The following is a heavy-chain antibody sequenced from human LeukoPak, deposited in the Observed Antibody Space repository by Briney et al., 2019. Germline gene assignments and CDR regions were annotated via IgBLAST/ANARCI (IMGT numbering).Heavy chain of an antibody. CDR2: ISSSSSTI. Sequence: GGSLRLSCAASGFTFSSYSMNWVRQAPGKGLEWVSYISSSSSTIYYADSVKGRFTISRDNAKNSLYLQMNSLRAEDTAVYYCARTLLASSYAPFIYAFDIWGQGTMVTVSS. CDR1: GFTFSSYS. V-gene: IGHV3-48*04. J-gene: IGHJ3*02. CDR3: ARTLLASSYAPFIYAFDI. D-gene: IGHD6-13*01.